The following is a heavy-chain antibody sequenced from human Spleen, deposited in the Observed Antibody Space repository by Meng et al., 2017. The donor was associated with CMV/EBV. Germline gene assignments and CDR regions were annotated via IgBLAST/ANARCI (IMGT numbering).Heavy chain of an antibody. CDR2: IIESGGT. D-gene: IGHD3-9*01. CDR3: ARGKLNLSP. J-gene: IGHJ5*02. CDR1: GGSFSGYY. Sequence: TLSLTCAVSGGSFSGYYWSWVRQSPGKGLEWIGEIIESGGTVYNPSLESRVTMSIDKSNNQFSLRLTSVTAADTAVYFCARGKLNLSPWGQGTLVTSPQ. V-gene: IGHV4-34*12.